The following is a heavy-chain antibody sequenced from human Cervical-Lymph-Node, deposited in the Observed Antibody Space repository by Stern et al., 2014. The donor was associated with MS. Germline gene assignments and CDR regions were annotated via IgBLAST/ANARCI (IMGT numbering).Heavy chain of an antibody. CDR2: SGTDGGT. Sequence: EVQLAESGGGLVQPAGPLRLSCAGSGFTFSNFAMTWIRQAPGKGLEWVSGSGTDGGTHFAESVRGRFSISRDNSKNTLYLQMDRLRVEDTAVYYCGKDLHYWSADTWGQGTLVTVSS. CDR1: GFTFSNFA. J-gene: IGHJ5*02. V-gene: IGHV3-23*04. CDR3: GKDLHYWSADT. D-gene: IGHD1-1*01.